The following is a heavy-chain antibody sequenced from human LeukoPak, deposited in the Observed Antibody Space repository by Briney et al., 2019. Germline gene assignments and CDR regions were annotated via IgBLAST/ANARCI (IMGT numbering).Heavy chain of an antibody. D-gene: IGHD5-24*01. Sequence: GESLKISCKGSGYSFTSYWIGWVRQMPGKGLEWMGIIYPGDSDTRYSPSFQGQVTISADKSISTAYLQWSSLKASDTAMYYCARQGRRWLQGYGAFDIWGQGTMVTVSS. J-gene: IGHJ3*02. V-gene: IGHV5-51*01. CDR1: GYSFTSYW. CDR3: ARQGRRWLQGYGAFDI. CDR2: IYPGDSDT.